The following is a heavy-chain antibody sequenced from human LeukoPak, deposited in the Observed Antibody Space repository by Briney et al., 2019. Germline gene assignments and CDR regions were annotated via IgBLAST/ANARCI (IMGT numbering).Heavy chain of an antibody. CDR3: ARVTERVMWNFDY. Sequence: LPGGSLRLSCAASGFTFSSYWMHWVRQAPGKGLVWVSRINSDGSSTSYADSVKGRFTISRDNAKNTLYLQMNSLRAEDTAVYYCARVTERVMWNFDYWGQGTLVTVSS. J-gene: IGHJ4*02. CDR1: GFTFSSYW. D-gene: IGHD1-26*01. V-gene: IGHV3-74*01. CDR2: INSDGSST.